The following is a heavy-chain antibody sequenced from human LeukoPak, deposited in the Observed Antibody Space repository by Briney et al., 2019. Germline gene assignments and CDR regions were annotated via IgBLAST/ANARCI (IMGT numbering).Heavy chain of an antibody. Sequence: PGGSLRLSCAASGFTFSGSTMHWVRQASGKGLEWVGRIRSKANSYATAYAASVKGGFTISRDDSENTAYLQMNSLKTEDTAVYYCTRLPLFGSSSDDAFDIWGQGTMVTVSS. D-gene: IGHD6-13*01. CDR3: TRLPLFGSSSDDAFDI. J-gene: IGHJ3*02. CDR1: GFTFSGST. CDR2: IRSKANSYAT. V-gene: IGHV3-73*01.